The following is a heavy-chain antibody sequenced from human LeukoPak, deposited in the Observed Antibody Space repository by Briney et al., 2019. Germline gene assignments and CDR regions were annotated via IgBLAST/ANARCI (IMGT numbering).Heavy chain of an antibody. J-gene: IGHJ4*02. CDR2: TYYKSERYS. CDR3: ARGGLVAAEGGFDY. V-gene: IGHV6-1*01. CDR1: GDSVSSNTAS. Sequence: SQTLSLTCAISGDSVSSNTASWNWIRQSPSRGLEWLGRTYYKSERYSDYAISVKSRITINPDTSKNQFSLQLSSVAPEDTAVYYCARGGLVAAEGGFDYWGQGTLVTVSS. D-gene: IGHD6-13*01.